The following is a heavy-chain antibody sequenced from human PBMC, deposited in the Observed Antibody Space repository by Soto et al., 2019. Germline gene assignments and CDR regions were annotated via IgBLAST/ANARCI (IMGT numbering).Heavy chain of an antibody. J-gene: IGHJ4*02. D-gene: IGHD1-26*01. CDR2: IIPIFGTA. CDR1: GGTFNSYA. CDR3: ARHQGLRMELSFDY. V-gene: IGHV1-69*01. Sequence: QVQLVQSGAEVKKPGSSVQVSCKASGGTFNSYAISWVRQAPGQGLEWMGGIIPIFGTANYAQKFQGRVTITADESTSTAYMELSRLRSEDTAVYYCARHQGLRMELSFDYWCQGTLVTVSS.